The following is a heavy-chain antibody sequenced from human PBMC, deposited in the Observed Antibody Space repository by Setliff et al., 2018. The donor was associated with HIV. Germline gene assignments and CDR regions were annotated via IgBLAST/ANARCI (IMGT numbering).Heavy chain of an antibody. CDR1: GYTFTSYD. Sequence: ASVKVSCKTSGYTFTSYDINWVRQATGQGLEWMGWMNPNSGNRGYAQKFQGRVTISRNTSISTAYMELSGLRSEDTAVYYCARGGPRGLEVAALEFDYWGQGTLVTVSS. D-gene: IGHD6-19*01. V-gene: IGHV1-8*03. CDR2: MNPNSGNR. J-gene: IGHJ4*02. CDR3: ARGGPRGLEVAALEFDY.